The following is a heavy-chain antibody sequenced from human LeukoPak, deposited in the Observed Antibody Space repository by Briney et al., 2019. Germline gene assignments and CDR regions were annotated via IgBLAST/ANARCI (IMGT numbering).Heavy chain of an antibody. Sequence: PSETLSLTCTVSGGSISSSSYYWGWIRQPPGKGLEWIGSIYYSGSTYYNPSLKSRVTISVDTSKNQFSLKLSSVTAADTAVYYCARVNGYCSGGSCYSGRDYYYYYMDVWGKGTTVTVSS. CDR1: GGSISSSSYY. CDR2: IYYSGST. V-gene: IGHV4-39*07. J-gene: IGHJ6*03. CDR3: ARVNGYCSGGSCYSGRDYYYYYMDV. D-gene: IGHD2-15*01.